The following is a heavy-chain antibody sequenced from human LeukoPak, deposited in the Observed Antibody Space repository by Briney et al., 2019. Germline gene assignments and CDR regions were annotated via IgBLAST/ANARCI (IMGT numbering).Heavy chain of an antibody. CDR2: IYYSGST. V-gene: IGHV4-59*01. D-gene: IGHD3-10*01. Sequence: PSETLSLTCTVSGGSISSYYWTWIRQPPGEGLDWIGYIYYSGSTNYNPSLESRVTISIDTSKNQFSLKLSSVTAADTAVYYCVRGYYGSGSYYHYYYFDYWGQGTLVTVSS. J-gene: IGHJ4*02. CDR1: GGSISSYY. CDR3: VRGYYGSGSYYHYYYFDY.